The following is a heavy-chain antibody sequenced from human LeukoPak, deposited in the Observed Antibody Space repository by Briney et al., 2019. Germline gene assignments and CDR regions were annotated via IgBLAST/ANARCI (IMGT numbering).Heavy chain of an antibody. CDR3: ARALRDTDSSSPYYYYYGMDV. Sequence: KASETLSLTCTVSGGSISSYYWSWIRQPPGKGLEWIGYIYYSGSTYYNPSLKSRVTISVDTSKNQFSLKLSSVTAADTAVYYCARALRDTDSSSPYYYYYGMDVWGQGTTVTVSS. CDR2: IYYSGST. CDR1: GGSISSYY. V-gene: IGHV4-59*01. J-gene: IGHJ6*02. D-gene: IGHD6-6*01.